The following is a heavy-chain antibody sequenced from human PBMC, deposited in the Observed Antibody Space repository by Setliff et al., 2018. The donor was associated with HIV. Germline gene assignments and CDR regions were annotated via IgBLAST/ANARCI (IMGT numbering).Heavy chain of an antibody. CDR2: INPNSGGT. CDR3: GRGLTPMVPTIPDC. D-gene: IGHD5-18*01. V-gene: IGHV1-2*06. J-gene: IGHJ4*02. Sequence: ASVKVSCKASGYTFTGYYMHWVRQAPGQGLEWMGRINPNSGGTNYAQKFQGRVTMTRDTSISTAYMELSRLRSDDTAVYYCGRGLTPMVPTIPDCWGQGTRVTVS. CDR1: GYTFTGYY.